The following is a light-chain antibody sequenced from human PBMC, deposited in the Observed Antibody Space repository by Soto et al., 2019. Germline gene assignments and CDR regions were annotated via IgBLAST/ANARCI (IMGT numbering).Light chain of an antibody. CDR1: QTVSSY. V-gene: IGKV3-11*01. CDR2: DAS. Sequence: EIVLTQSPATLSLAPGERATLSCRASQTVSSYLAWYQQKPGQAPRLLIYDASTRATGIPARFSGSGSGTDFTLTISSLQSEDFAVYYCQQYGHALWAFGQGTKVDIK. J-gene: IGKJ1*01. CDR3: QQYGHALWA.